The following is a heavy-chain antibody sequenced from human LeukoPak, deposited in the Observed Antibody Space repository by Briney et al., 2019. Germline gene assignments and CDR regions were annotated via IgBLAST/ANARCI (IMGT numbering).Heavy chain of an antibody. J-gene: IGHJ6*04. V-gene: IGHV4-59*01. CDR3: ARVGVGVGNAMDV. CDR2: IYYSGTT. D-gene: IGHD2-21*01. Sequence: SETLSLTCTVSGGSISTYYWPWIRQPPGKGLGWIGYIYYSGTTNYNPSLKSRVTMSVDTSKNQFSLKLSSVTAADTAVYYCARVGVGVGNAMDVWGKGTTVTVSS. CDR1: GGSISTYY.